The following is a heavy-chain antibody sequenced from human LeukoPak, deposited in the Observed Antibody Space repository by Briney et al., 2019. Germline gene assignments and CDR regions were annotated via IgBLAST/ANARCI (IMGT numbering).Heavy chain of an antibody. CDR3: ARGAYDTSVYQPGVFEH. V-gene: IGHV3-23*01. CDR1: GFTFSSYA. D-gene: IGHD3-22*01. Sequence: PGGSLRLSCAASGFTFSSYAMSWVRQAPGKGLEWVSAISGSGGSTYYADSVKGRFTISRDNSKNTLYLQMNSLRVEDTAVYYCARGAYDTSVYQPGVFEHWGQGTLATVSS. CDR2: ISGSGGST. J-gene: IGHJ4*02.